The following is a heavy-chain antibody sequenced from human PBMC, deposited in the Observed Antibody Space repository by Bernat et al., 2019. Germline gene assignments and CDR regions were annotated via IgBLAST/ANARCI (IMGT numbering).Heavy chain of an antibody. CDR3: AKARGSYSFDY. CDR2: IWHDGSKT. Sequence: QVQLVESGGGVVQPGRSLRLSCAASGFTFSSYGIYWVRQAPGKGLEWVALIWHDGSKTNYADSVKGRFTITRDDSKRTVFLQMNSLRAEDTAVYYCAKARGSYSFDYWGQGTLVTVSS. V-gene: IGHV3-33*03. CDR1: GFTFSSYG. J-gene: IGHJ4*02. D-gene: IGHD1-26*01.